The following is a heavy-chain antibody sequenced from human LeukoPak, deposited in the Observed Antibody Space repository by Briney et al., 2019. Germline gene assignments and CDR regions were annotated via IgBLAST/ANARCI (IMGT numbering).Heavy chain of an antibody. J-gene: IGHJ4*02. Sequence: GGSLRLSCAASGFTFSSYEMNWVRQAPGKGLEWVSYIRSSGSTIYFPASVKGRFTTFRDHAQKYLFLPMDSPGADGPAGYFRSRGPRYYDSRGSRGGQGTLVTVSS. CDR3: SRGPRYYDSRGSR. CDR2: IRSSGSTI. D-gene: IGHD3-22*01. V-gene: IGHV3-48*03. CDR1: GFTFSSYE.